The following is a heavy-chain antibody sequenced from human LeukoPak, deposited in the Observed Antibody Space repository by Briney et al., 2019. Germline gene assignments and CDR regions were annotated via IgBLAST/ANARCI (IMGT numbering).Heavy chain of an antibody. CDR1: GGSFSGYY. CDR3: ARGPAGIVVGATSFDY. J-gene: IGHJ4*02. CDR2: INHSGST. V-gene: IGHV4-34*01. Sequence: SETLSLTCAVYGGSFSGYYWSWIRQPPGKGLEWIGEINHSGSTNYNPSLKSRVTISVDTSKNQFSLKLSSVTAADTAVYYCARGPAGIVVGATSFDYRGQGTLVTVSS. D-gene: IGHD1-26*01.